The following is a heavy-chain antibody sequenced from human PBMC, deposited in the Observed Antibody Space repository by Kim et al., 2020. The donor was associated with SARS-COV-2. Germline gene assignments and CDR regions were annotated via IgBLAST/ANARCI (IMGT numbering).Heavy chain of an antibody. CDR3: ARGRGIGRFGELLLGGQQVRAGGWFDP. CDR1: GGSFSGYY. V-gene: IGHV4-34*01. D-gene: IGHD3-10*01. J-gene: IGHJ5*02. CDR2: INHSGST. Sequence: SETLSLTCAVYGGSFSGYYWSWIRQPPGKGLEWIGEINHSGSTNYNPSLKSRVTISVDTSKNQFSLKLSSVTAADTAVYYCARGRGIGRFGELLLGGQQVRAGGWFDPWGQGTLVTVSS.